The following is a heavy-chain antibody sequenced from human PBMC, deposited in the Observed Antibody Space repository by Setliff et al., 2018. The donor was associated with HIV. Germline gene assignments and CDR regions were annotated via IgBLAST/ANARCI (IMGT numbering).Heavy chain of an antibody. CDR3: ARGMQYQLLRNWYFDL. J-gene: IGHJ2*01. D-gene: IGHD2-2*01. Sequence: SETLSLTCTVSGASISSRSYYWAWVRQSPGKGLEWIGEIYHSGSTNYNPSLKSRVTISLDKSKNQISRKLTSVTAADTAVYYCARGMQYQLLRNWYFDLWGRGTLVTVSS. CDR2: IYHSGST. CDR1: GASISSRSYY. V-gene: IGHV4-39*07.